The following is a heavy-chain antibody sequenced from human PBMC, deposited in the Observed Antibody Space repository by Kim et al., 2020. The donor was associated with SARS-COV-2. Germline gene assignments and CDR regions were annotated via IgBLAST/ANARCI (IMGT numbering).Heavy chain of an antibody. Sequence: GGSLRLSCEASGFTFRSYSMNWIRQAPGKGLEWVSSISMSSTYIYDAHSVTGRFTISRDDATNSLFLQMNSLRAEDTATYYCARVDGSGTYTLDYWGQGTRVTVSS. CDR2: ISMSSTYI. CDR3: ARVDGSGTYTLDY. CDR1: GFTFRSYS. V-gene: IGHV3-21*06. J-gene: IGHJ4*02. D-gene: IGHD3-10*01.